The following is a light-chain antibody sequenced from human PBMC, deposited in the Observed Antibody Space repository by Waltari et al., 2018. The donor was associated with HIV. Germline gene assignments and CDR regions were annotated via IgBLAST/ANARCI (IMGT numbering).Light chain of an antibody. Sequence: IQMTQSPSSLSESVGDRGSITCQASHDTSFSLNCYQQQPGKAPKRQIYDDSKLERGVPSSFTGSGSGTHFTFTFTGLQAEDIATYDCQQYRSLPITFGGGTKVEI. CDR3: QQYRSLPIT. CDR2: DDS. CDR1: HDTSFS. J-gene: IGKJ4*01. V-gene: IGKV1-33*01.